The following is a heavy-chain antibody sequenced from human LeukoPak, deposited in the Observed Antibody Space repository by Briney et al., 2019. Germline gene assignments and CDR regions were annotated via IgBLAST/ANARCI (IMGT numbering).Heavy chain of an antibody. CDR1: GYTFTNYG. D-gene: IGHD6-6*01. Sequence: ASMKVSCKTSGYTFTNYGINWVRQAPGQGLEWMGWINPNSGGTNYAQKFQGRVTMTRDTSISTAYMELSRLRSDDTAVYYCARGDPLPYSSSSPDIWGQGTMVTVSS. CDR2: INPNSGGT. CDR3: ARGDPLPYSSSSPDI. V-gene: IGHV1-2*02. J-gene: IGHJ3*02.